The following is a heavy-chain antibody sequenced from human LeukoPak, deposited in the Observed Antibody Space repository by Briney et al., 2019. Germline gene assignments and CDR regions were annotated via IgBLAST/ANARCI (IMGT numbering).Heavy chain of an antibody. J-gene: IGHJ3*02. CDR3: ASQKLGYCSGGSCYGDAFDI. D-gene: IGHD2-15*01. CDR1: GFTFDDYA. V-gene: IGHV3-9*03. Sequence: PGGSLTLSCAASGFTFDDYAMHWVRQAPGKGLEGVSGISWNSGNIGYAVPVKGRFTIYRDNAKNSLYLQMNSLRAEDMALYYCASQKLGYCSGGSCYGDAFDIWGQGTMVTVSS. CDR2: ISWNSGNI.